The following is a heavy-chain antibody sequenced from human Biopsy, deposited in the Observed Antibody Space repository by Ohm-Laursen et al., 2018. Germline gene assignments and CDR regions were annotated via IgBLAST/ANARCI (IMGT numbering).Heavy chain of an antibody. CDR2: INSMFGTT. D-gene: IGHD3-16*02. J-gene: IGHJ3*01. CDR1: GGTFSSFG. V-gene: IGHV1-69*13. Sequence: SVKVSCKASGGTFSSFGISWVRQAPGQGLEWMGEINSMFGTTNYVQTFQGRVTITADESTSTAYMEVSSLRSEDTAVYYCAGDIMNPIGGLVARSDAFDVWGQGTMVTVSS. CDR3: AGDIMNPIGGLVARSDAFDV.